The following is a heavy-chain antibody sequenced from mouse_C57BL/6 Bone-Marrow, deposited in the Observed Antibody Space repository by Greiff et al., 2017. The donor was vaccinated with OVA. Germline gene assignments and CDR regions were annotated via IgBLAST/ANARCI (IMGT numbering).Heavy chain of an antibody. CDR3: ARGVYYGNHYYAMDY. D-gene: IGHD2-1*01. Sequence: EVKLVESEGGLVQPGSSMKLSCTASGFTFSDYYMAWVRQVPEKGLEWVANINYDGSSTYYLDSLKSRFIISRDNAKNILYLQMSSLKSEDTATYYCARGVYYGNHYYAMDYWGQGTSVTVSS. CDR1: GFTFSDYY. J-gene: IGHJ4*01. CDR2: INYDGSST. V-gene: IGHV5-16*01.